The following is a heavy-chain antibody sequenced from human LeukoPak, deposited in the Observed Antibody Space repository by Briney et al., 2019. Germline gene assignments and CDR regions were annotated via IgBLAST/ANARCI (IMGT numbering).Heavy chain of an antibody. D-gene: IGHD3-9*01. J-gene: IGHJ4*02. CDR1: GFSFSTYW. V-gene: IGHV3-7*03. CDR3: ARGGYDILTGYFDY. CDR2: IRQDGSEK. Sequence: GESLRLSCAASGFSFSTYWMSWVRQAPGKGLEWVANIRQDGSEKFYVDSVKGRFTISRDNSENTLYLQMNSLRTEDTAVYYCARGGYDILTGYFDYWGQGTLVTVSS.